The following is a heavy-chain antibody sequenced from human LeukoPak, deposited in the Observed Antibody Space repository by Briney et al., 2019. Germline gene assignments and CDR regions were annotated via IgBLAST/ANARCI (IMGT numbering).Heavy chain of an antibody. CDR1: GGSISSYH. D-gene: IGHD6-19*01. CDR2: IKNSGNT. CDR3: AREGSSSGWRPFDI. V-gene: IGHV4-4*07. Sequence: SETLSLTCSVSGGSISSYHWSWIRQPAGKGLEWIGRIKNSGNTNYNPSLESRVTLSLDTSKNQFSLNLSSMTAADTAVYYCAREGSSSGWRPFDIWGQGTVVTVSS. J-gene: IGHJ3*02.